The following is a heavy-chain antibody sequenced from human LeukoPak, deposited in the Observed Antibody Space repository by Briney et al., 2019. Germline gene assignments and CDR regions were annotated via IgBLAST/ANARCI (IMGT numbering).Heavy chain of an antibody. CDR3: AKAAKLPSITMLRGVRVYSYMDV. V-gene: IGHV3-53*05. CDR1: GFTVSSNY. CDR2: IYSGGST. J-gene: IGHJ6*03. Sequence: GGSLRLSCAASGFTVSSNYMSWVRQAPGKGLEWVSVIYSGGSTYYADSVKGRFTISRDNAKNTLFLQMNSLRTKDTAVYYCAKAAKLPSITMLRGVRVYSYMDVWGKGTAVTISS. D-gene: IGHD3-10*01.